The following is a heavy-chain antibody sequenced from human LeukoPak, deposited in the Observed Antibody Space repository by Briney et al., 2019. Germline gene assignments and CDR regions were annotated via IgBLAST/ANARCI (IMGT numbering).Heavy chain of an antibody. J-gene: IGHJ5*02. Sequence: SETLSLTCAVYGGSFSDNYWSWIRQSPGKGLEWIGEINHSGSINYNPSLKSRITISVDTSKNQFSLRLSSVTAADTAVYYCARGADSSSWFWFDAWGQGTLVTGSS. CDR3: ARGADSSSWFWFDA. CDR2: INHSGSI. D-gene: IGHD6-13*01. V-gene: IGHV4-34*01. CDR1: GGSFSDNY.